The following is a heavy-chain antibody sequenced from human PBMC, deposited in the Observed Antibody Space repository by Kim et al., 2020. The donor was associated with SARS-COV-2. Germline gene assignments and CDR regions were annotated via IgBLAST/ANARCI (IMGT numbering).Heavy chain of an antibody. V-gene: IGHV3-74*01. CDR3: ARGNYYGMDV. Sequence: LSLTCAASGFTFSSYWMHWVRQAPGKGLVWVSRINSDGSTTYYADSVKGRFTISRDNAKNTLYLQMNSLRAEDTAVYYCARGNYYGMDVWGQGTTVTVSS. CDR1: GFTFSSYW. J-gene: IGHJ6*02. CDR2: INSDGSTT.